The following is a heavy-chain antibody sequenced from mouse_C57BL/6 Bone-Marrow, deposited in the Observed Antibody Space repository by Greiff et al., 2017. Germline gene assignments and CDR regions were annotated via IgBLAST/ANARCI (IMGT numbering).Heavy chain of an antibody. D-gene: IGHD1-1*01. CDR2: IDPENGDT. CDR3: TTYYGSP. J-gene: IGHJ3*01. Sequence: QLPPSGAELVRPGASVKLSCTASGFNIKDDYMHWVKQRPEQGLEWIGWIDPENGDTEYASKFQGKATITADTSSNTAYLQLSSLTSEDTAVYYCTTYYGSPGGQGTLVTVSA. CDR1: GFNIKDDY. V-gene: IGHV14-4*01.